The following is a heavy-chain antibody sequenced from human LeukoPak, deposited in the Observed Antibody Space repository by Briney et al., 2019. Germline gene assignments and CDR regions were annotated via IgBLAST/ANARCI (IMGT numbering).Heavy chain of an antibody. CDR2: IRYDGSDK. V-gene: IGHV3-30*02. J-gene: IGHJ4*02. D-gene: IGHD6-13*01. CDR3: AKDKAAAGNAFDY. CDR1: GFTFSSYG. Sequence: GGSLRLSCAASGFTFSSYGMHWVRQAPGKGLEGGAFIRYDGSDKYYADSVKGRFTISRDNSKNTLYLQMNTLRAEDTAVYYCAKDKAAAGNAFDYWGQGTLVTVSS.